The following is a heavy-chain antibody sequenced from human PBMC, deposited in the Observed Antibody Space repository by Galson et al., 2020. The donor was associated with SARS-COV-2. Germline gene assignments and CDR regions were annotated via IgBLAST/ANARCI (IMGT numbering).Heavy chain of an antibody. CDR3: ARDRLYFDILTGYYNAFDI. D-gene: IGHD3-9*01. V-gene: IGHV4-30-4*01. Sequence: SQTLSLTCTVSGGSVSSGDYYWNWIRQPPGKGLEWIVYIDYNGDTHYNPSLKSRVTMSLDTSKNQFSLKLISVTAADTAVYYCARDRLYFDILTGYYNAFDIWGQGTMVSVSS. CDR1: GGSVSSGDYY. CDR2: IDYNGDT. J-gene: IGHJ3*02.